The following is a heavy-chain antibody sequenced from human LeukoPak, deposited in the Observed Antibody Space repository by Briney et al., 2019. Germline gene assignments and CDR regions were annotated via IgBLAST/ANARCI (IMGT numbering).Heavy chain of an antibody. Sequence: PGESLKISCQGSGYSFSTYWITWVRQMPGKGLECMGIIYPGDSDTRYSPSFQGQVTISADKSISTAYLQWSSLKASDTAMYYCARLPDYGGNSYYFDYWGQGTLVTVSS. V-gene: IGHV5-51*01. CDR1: GYSFSTYW. CDR3: ARLPDYGGNSYYFDY. J-gene: IGHJ4*02. CDR2: IYPGDSDT. D-gene: IGHD4-23*01.